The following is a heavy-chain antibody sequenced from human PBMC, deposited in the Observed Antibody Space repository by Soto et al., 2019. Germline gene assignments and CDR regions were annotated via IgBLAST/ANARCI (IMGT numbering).Heavy chain of an antibody. D-gene: IGHD6-19*01. V-gene: IGHV3-48*01. J-gene: IGHJ6*02. CDR1: GFTFSSYS. Sequence: EVQLVESGGGLVQPGGSLRLSCAASGFTFSSYSMNWVRQAPGKGLEWVSYISSSSSTIYYADSVKGRFTISRDNAKNSLYLQMNSLRAEDTAVYYCARDNVDLIAVAGTRSVIGMGVWGQGTTVTVSS. CDR2: ISSSSSTI. CDR3: ARDNVDLIAVAGTRSVIGMGV.